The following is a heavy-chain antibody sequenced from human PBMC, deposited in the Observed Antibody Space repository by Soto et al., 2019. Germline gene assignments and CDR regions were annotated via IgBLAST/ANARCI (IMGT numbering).Heavy chain of an antibody. J-gene: IGHJ4*02. CDR3: ARVPDY. CDR1: GGSISRGGYS. Sequence: QLQLLESGSGLVKPSQTLSLTCAVSGGSISRGGYSWGWIRQPPGKGLEYIGYIYHSVSTYYNPSLKSRVTISVDRSKNQFSLRLSSVTAADTAVYYCARVPDYWGQGTLVTVSS. CDR2: IYHSVST. V-gene: IGHV4-30-2*01.